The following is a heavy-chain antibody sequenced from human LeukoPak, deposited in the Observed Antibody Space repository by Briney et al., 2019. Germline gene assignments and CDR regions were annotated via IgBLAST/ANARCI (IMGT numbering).Heavy chain of an antibody. CDR1: GFTFSGYA. D-gene: IGHD5-12*01. Sequence: PGGSLRLSCAASGFTFSGYAMSWVRQPPGKGLEWVSAIDRGGVPQTPYADSVKGRFTVSRDNSKNTLYLEMNSLRAEDTALYYCAKDAAMATITSYFDYWGQGTLVTVSS. J-gene: IGHJ4*02. V-gene: IGHV3-23*01. CDR2: IDRGGVPQ. CDR3: AKDAAMATITSYFDY.